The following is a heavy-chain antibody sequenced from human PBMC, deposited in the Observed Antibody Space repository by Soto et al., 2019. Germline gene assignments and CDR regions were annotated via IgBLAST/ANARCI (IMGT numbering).Heavy chain of an antibody. CDR2: IIPIFGTA. D-gene: IGHD2-15*01. CDR1: GCTFSSYA. Sequence: GASVKVSCKASGCTFSSYAISWVRQAPGQGLEWMGGIIPIFGTANYAQKFQGRVTITADESTSTAYMELSSLRSEDTAVYYCATSLGYCSGGSCYLSTVLDYWGQGTLVTVSS. J-gene: IGHJ4*02. V-gene: IGHV1-69*13. CDR3: ATSLGYCSGGSCYLSTVLDY.